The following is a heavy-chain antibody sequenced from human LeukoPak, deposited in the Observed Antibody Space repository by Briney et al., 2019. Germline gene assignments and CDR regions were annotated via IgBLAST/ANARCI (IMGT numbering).Heavy chain of an antibody. J-gene: IGHJ6*03. V-gene: IGHV1-46*01. Sequence: ASVKVPCKASGYTFTSYYMHWVRQAPGRGLEWMGIINPSGGSTSYAQKFQGRVTMTRDMSTSTVYMELSSLRSEDTAVYYCARDSYGGNLGAVYYMDVWGKGTTVTVSS. CDR2: INPSGGST. CDR3: ARDSYGGNLGAVYYMDV. CDR1: GYTFTSYY. D-gene: IGHD4-23*01.